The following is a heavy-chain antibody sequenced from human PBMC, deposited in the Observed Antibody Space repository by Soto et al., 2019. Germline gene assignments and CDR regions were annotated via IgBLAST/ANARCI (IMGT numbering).Heavy chain of an antibody. CDR3: ATMGTPATGLYYFDY. V-gene: IGHV4-30-4*01. CDR2: ISYSGSA. CDR1: GGSISSGNYY. D-gene: IGHD2-15*01. Sequence: SETLSLTCTVSGGSISSGNYYWSWIRQPPGKGLEWIGFISYSGSAYYNPSLKSRVTISVDTSKNQFSLNLSFVTAADTAVYYCATMGTPATGLYYFDYWGQGTMVTVSS. J-gene: IGHJ4*02.